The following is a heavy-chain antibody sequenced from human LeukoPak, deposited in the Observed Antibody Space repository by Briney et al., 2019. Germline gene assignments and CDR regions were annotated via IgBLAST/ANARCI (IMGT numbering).Heavy chain of an antibody. CDR1: GFTFSSYR. D-gene: IGHD5-18*01. V-gene: IGHV3-30*03. CDR3: ARDGGRGYSYGIY. J-gene: IGHJ4*02. Sequence: PGGSLRLSCAASGFTFSSYRMIWVRQAPGKGLEWVAVISYDGSNKYYADSVKGRFTISRDNSKNTLYLQMNSLRAEDTAVYYCARDGGRGYSYGIYWGQGTPVTVSA. CDR2: ISYDGSNK.